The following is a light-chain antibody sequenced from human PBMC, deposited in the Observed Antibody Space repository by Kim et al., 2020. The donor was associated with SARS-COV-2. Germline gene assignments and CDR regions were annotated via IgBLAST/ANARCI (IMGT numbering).Light chain of an antibody. CDR1: SADVGTYNF. Sequence: GQSVTISCPGTSADVGTYNFVSWYQQHPGKGPKLMINGDSKRPAGVPVRFSGSKSGNTASPTISGLHAEDEADYYCYSYAGSYTSVFGGGTRLTVL. CDR2: GDS. J-gene: IGLJ2*01. CDR3: YSYAGSYTSV. V-gene: IGLV2-11*01.